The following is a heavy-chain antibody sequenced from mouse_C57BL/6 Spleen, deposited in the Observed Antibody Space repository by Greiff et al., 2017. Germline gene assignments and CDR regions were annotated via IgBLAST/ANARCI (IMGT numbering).Heavy chain of an antibody. D-gene: IGHD1-1*01. J-gene: IGHJ2*01. CDR1: GYTFTDYY. CDR3: ARSSGSSYEDY. V-gene: IGHV1-19*01. CDR2: INPYNGGT. Sequence: VQLQQSGPVLVKPGASVKMSCKASGYTFTDYYMNWVKQSHGKSLEWIGVINPYNGGTSYNQKFKGKATLTVDKSSSTAYMELNSLTSEDSAVYYCARSSGSSYEDYWGQGTTLTVSS.